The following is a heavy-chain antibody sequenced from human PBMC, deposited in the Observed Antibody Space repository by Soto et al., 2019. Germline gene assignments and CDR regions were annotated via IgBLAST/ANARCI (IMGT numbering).Heavy chain of an antibody. Sequence: SETLSLTCAVSGGSISGYYWSWIRQPPGKGLEWIGYMYNTGSTVYNPSFKSRVTISVDTSKNQFSLKLNSVTAADTAVYYCARDLWGYCGTDCYPLDVWGQGTTVTAP. CDR2: MYNTGST. D-gene: IGHD2-21*02. CDR1: GGSISGYY. J-gene: IGHJ6*02. CDR3: ARDLWGYCGTDCYPLDV. V-gene: IGHV4-59*01.